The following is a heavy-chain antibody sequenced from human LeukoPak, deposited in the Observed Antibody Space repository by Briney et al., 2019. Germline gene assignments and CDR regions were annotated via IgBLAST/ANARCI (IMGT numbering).Heavy chain of an antibody. CDR3: AKDLYISRSYYFDY. V-gene: IGHV3-23*01. CDR2: ISGSGDST. J-gene: IGHJ4*02. D-gene: IGHD6-13*01. Sequence: GGSLRLSCAASGFTFSSYAMNWVRQAPGKGLEWVSVISGSGDSTYYADSVKGRFTISRDNSKNTVYLQMNSLRAEDTAVYYCAKDLYISRSYYFDYWGQGTRVTVSS. CDR1: GFTFSSYA.